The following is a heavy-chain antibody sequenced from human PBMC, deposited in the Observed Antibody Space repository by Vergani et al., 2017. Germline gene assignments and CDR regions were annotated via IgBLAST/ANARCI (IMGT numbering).Heavy chain of an antibody. CDR1: GGSFSGYY. CDR3: ARDLKDIVGATHYYYMDG. Sequence: QVQLQQWGAGLLKPSETLSLTCAVYGGSFSGYYWSWIRQPPGKGLEWIGEINHSGSTNYNPSLKSRVTISVDTSKNQFSLKLSSVTAADTAVYYCARDLKDIVGATHYYYMDGWGKGTTVTVSS. CDR2: INHSGST. J-gene: IGHJ6*03. D-gene: IGHD1-26*01. V-gene: IGHV4-34*01.